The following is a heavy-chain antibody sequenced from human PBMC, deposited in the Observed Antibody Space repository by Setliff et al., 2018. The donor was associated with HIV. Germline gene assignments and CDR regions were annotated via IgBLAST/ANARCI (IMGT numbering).Heavy chain of an antibody. Sequence: TLSLTCTVSGGSISSSRYYWGWIRQPPGKGLEWIGSIYYSGSTYYNPSLKSRVTISVDTSKNQFSLKLSSVTAADTAVCYCARVPFTTGFDYWGQGILVTVSS. CDR2: IYYSGST. V-gene: IGHV4-39*01. D-gene: IGHD3-3*01. CDR1: GGSISSSRYY. J-gene: IGHJ4*02. CDR3: ARVPFTTGFDY.